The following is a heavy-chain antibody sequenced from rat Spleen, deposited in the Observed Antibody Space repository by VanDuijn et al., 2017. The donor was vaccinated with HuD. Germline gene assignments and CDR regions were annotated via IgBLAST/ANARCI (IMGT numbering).Heavy chain of an antibody. CDR3: ARSILPLRRVWGYFDY. Sequence: EVQLQESGPGLVKPSQSLSLTCSVTGYSITSSYRWNWIRKFPGNKLEWMGYINSAGSTNYNPSLKSRISITRDTSKNQFFLQVNSVTTEDTATYYCARSILPLRRVWGYFDYWGQGVMVTVSS. CDR2: INSAGST. CDR1: GYSITSSYR. J-gene: IGHJ2*01. V-gene: IGHV3-3*01. D-gene: IGHD1-11*01.